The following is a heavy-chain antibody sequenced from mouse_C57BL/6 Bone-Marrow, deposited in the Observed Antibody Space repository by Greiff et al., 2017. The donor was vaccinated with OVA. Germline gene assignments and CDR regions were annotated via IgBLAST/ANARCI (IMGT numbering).Heavy chain of an antibody. D-gene: IGHD1-1*01. CDR2: IDPSDSET. Sequence: QVQLQQPGAELVRPGSSVKLSCKASGYTFTSYWMHWVKQRPIQGLEWIGNIDPSDSETHYNQKFKDKATLTVDKSSSTAYMQLSSLTSEDSAVYYCARVHGSSYVFVYWGQGTLVTVSA. CDR3: ARVHGSSYVFVY. CDR1: GYTFTSYW. V-gene: IGHV1-52*01. J-gene: IGHJ3*01.